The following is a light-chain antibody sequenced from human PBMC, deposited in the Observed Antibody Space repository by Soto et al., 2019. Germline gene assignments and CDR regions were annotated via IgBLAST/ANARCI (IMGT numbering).Light chain of an antibody. CDR1: SSDVGGYAY. Sequence: QAALTQPASVSGSPGQTITISRTGTSSDVGGYAYVSWYQQYPGKVPKLVISEVSNRPSGVSHRFSGSRSGNTASLTISGLQAEDEADYHCSSYTSRTTPVFGGGTKLTVL. CDR2: EVS. CDR3: SSYTSRTTPV. J-gene: IGLJ2*01. V-gene: IGLV2-14*01.